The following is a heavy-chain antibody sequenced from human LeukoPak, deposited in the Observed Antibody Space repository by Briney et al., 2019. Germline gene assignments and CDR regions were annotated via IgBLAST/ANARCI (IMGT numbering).Heavy chain of an antibody. D-gene: IGHD6-13*01. V-gene: IGHV6-1*01. Sequence: SQTLSLTCAISGDSVSSNSAAWNWIRQSPSKGLEWLGRTYYSSKWYNDYAVSVKSRIAINPDTSKNQFSLQLNSVTPEDTAVYYCARDRSGSSWYGYHLGILDYWGQGTLVTVSS. J-gene: IGHJ4*02. CDR3: ARDRSGSSWYGYHLGILDY. CDR2: TYYSSKWYN. CDR1: GDSVSSNSAA.